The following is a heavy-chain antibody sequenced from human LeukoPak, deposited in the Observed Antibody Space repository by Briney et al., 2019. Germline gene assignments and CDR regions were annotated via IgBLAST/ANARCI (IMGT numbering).Heavy chain of an antibody. CDR3: ARDSNDILTGYYSRRMDV. D-gene: IGHD3-9*01. CDR1: GYTFTSYY. J-gene: IGHJ6*02. Sequence: ASVKVSCKASGYTFTSYYMHWVRQPPGQGLEWMGIINPSGGSTSYAQKFQGRVTMTRDTSTSTVYMELSSLRSEDTAVYYCARDSNDILTGYYSRRMDVWGQGTTVTVSS. V-gene: IGHV1-46*01. CDR2: INPSGGST.